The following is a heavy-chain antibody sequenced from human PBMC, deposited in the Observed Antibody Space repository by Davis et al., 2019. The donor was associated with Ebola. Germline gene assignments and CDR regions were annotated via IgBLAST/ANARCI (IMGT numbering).Heavy chain of an antibody. J-gene: IGHJ5*02. CDR2: IYWNDDK. CDR3: AHCTRFCSSAACPSWFDP. Sequence: SGPTLVKPTETLTLTCTVSGFSLSTSGVGVGWIRQPPGKALEWLALIYWNDDKRYSPSLKSRLTITKDTSKNQVVLTMTNMDPVDTATYFCAHCTRFCSSAACPSWFDPWGQGTLVTVSS. D-gene: IGHD2-2*01. CDR1: GFSLSTSGVG. V-gene: IGHV2-5*01.